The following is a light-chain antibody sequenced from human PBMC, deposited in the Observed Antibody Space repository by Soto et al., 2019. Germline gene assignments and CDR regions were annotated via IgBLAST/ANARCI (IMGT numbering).Light chain of an antibody. CDR3: QQYATSPRT. V-gene: IGKV3-15*01. CDR2: GAS. CDR1: QSVGNN. J-gene: IGKJ1*01. Sequence: EIVMTKSPGTLSVSPGERVTLSCRASQSVGNNLAWHQQKPGQAPRLLIYGASTRATGFPARFSGSGSGTEFTLTITRLEPEDFAVYYCQQYATSPRTFGQVSKVDIK.